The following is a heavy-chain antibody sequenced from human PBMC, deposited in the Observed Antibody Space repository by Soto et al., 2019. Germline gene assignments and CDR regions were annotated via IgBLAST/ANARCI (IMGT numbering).Heavy chain of an antibody. D-gene: IGHD2-15*01. V-gene: IGHV1-18*01. CDR3: ARDRCSGGSCYPFAFDI. CDR1: GYTFTSYG. J-gene: IGHJ3*02. CDR2: ISAYNGNT. Sequence: GASVKVSCKASGYTFTSYGISWVRQAPGQGHEWMGWISAYNGNTNYAQKLQGRATMTTDTSTSTAYMELRSLRSDDTAVYYCARDRCSGGSCYPFAFDIWGQGTMVTVSS.